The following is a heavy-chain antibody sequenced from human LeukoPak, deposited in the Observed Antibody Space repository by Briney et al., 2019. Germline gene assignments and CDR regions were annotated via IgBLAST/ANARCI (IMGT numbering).Heavy chain of an antibody. CDR3: AKYGSGQLWLLGWYFDF. V-gene: IGHV3-23*01. Sequence: GGSLRLSCAASGYTFYNYAVTSVRQAPGKGLEWVSSISHDGASTHYADSVKDRFTISRHNSKNTVFLQMDSLRAEDTAVYFCAKYGSGQLWLLGWYFDFWGRGTLVSVSS. CDR2: ISHDGAST. D-gene: IGHD3-16*01. J-gene: IGHJ2*01. CDR1: GYTFYNYA.